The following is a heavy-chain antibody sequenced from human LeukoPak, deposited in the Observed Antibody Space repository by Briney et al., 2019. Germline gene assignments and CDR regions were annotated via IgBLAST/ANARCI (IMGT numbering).Heavy chain of an antibody. Sequence: AAVKVSFKASGYTFTDYAIHLVRQAPGQRLEWMGWINAGNGNTKYSQKFQGRVTITRETSASTAYMELSSLKPEDTAVYYCARELWAFYFDYWGQGTLVTVSP. V-gene: IGHV1-3*01. CDR1: GYTFTDYA. J-gene: IGHJ4*02. CDR2: INAGNGNT. D-gene: IGHD3-10*01. CDR3: ARELWAFYFDY.